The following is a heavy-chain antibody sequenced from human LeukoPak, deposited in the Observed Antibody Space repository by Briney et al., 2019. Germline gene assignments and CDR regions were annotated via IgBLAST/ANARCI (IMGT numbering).Heavy chain of an antibody. J-gene: IGHJ3*02. D-gene: IGHD5-12*01. V-gene: IGHV3-21*01. CDR3: ARDRAIDIRAYDI. CDR1: GFAFSGDN. CDR2: IGTSGSYV. Sequence: GGSLRLSCAASGFAFSGDNMNWVRQAPGKGLEWVSFIGTSGSYVKYADSVKGRFTISRDNAKNSLYLQMNSLRAEDTAMYFCARDRAIDIRAYDIWGQGTMVTASS.